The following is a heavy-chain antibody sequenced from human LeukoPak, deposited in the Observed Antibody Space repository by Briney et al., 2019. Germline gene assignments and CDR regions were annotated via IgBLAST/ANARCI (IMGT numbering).Heavy chain of an antibody. V-gene: IGHV4-59*01. D-gene: IGHD6-13*01. CDR2: VHYSGTT. CDR3: ARTQHSSSWSAFDI. CDR1: GGSISGYY. Sequence: SETLSLTCTVSGGSISGYYWSWIRQPPGKGLEWVGYVHYSGTTNYNPPLKSRVTISLDTSKNQFSLKLRSLTAADTAMYYCARTQHSSSWSAFDIWGQGTMVSVSS. J-gene: IGHJ3*02.